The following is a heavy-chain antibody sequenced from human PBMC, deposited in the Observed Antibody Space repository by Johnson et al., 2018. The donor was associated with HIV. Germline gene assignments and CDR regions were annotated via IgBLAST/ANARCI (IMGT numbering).Heavy chain of an antibody. V-gene: IGHV3-74*03. D-gene: IGHD6-13*01. Sequence: VQLVESGGDLVQPGGSLRLSCVGSGFTFSTNWMHWVRHAPGKGLVWVSRIKSAGSSTSYADSVKGRFTISRDNAKNTLYLQMDSLGAEDTAVYFCARGVKQQLSVVDAFDIWGQGTMVTVSS. CDR3: ARGVKQQLSVVDAFDI. CDR2: IKSAGSST. J-gene: IGHJ3*02. CDR1: GFTFSTNW.